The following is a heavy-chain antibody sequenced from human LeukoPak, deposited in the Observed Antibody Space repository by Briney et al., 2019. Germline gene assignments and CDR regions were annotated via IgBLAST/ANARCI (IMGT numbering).Heavy chain of an antibody. D-gene: IGHD5-24*01. CDR3: AREGVEMATIGEGYFDY. CDR1: GFTVSSNY. V-gene: IGHV3-53*01. J-gene: IGHJ4*02. Sequence: GGSLRLSCAASGFTVSSNYMSWVRQAPGKGLEWVSVIYSGGSTYYADSVKGRFTISRDNSKNTLYLQMNSLRAEDTAVYYCAREGVEMATIGEGYFDYWGQGTLVTVSS. CDR2: IYSGGST.